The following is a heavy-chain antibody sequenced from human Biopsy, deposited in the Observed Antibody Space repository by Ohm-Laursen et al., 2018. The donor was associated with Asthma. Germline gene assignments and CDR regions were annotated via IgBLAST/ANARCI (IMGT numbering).Heavy chain of an antibody. V-gene: IGHV1-3*04. CDR1: GYTFISFA. Sequence: SVKVSCKASGYTFISFAIHWVRQAPGQRLEWMGWVNTGNGDTKYSQKFQGRVTITRDTSASTAYMELRSLRSEDTATYYCARTYYDFLTGQVKDVFGVWGQGTMVTGSS. CDR3: ARTYYDFLTGQVKDVFGV. CDR2: VNTGNGDT. D-gene: IGHD3-9*01. J-gene: IGHJ3*01.